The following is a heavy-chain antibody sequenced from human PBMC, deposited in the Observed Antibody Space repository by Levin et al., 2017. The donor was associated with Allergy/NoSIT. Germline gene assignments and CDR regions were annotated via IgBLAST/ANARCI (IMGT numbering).Heavy chain of an antibody. CDR1: GGSISSSNW. Sequence: SQTLSLTCAVSGGSISSSNWWSWVRQPPGKGLEWIGEIYHSGSTNYNPSLKSRVTISVDKSKNQFSLKLSSVTAADTAVYYCARVGGGGYCSSTSCYEVRFWFDPWGQGTLVTVSS. CDR2: IYHSGST. V-gene: IGHV4-4*02. D-gene: IGHD2-2*01. J-gene: IGHJ5*02. CDR3: ARVGGGGYCSSTSCYEVRFWFDP.